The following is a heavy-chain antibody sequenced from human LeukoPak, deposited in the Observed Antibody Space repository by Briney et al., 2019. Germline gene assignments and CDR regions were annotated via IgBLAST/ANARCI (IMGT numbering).Heavy chain of an antibody. J-gene: IGHJ3*02. V-gene: IGHV1-2*02. Sequence: ASVKVSCKASGYTFTGYYMHWVRQAPGQGLEWMGWINPNSGGTNYAQKFQGRVTMTRDTSISTAYMELSRLRSDDTAVYYCARDYYDSSGNHDAFDIWGQGTMVTVSS. D-gene: IGHD3-22*01. CDR1: GYTFTGYY. CDR3: ARDYYDSSGNHDAFDI. CDR2: INPNSGGT.